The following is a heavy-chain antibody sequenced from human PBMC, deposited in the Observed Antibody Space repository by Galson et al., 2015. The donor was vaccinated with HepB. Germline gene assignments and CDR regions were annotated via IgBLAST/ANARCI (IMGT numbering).Heavy chain of an antibody. CDR1: GYTFTGYY. CDR2: INPNSGGT. D-gene: IGHD3-22*01. CDR3: ARSRYYYDSSGYYYRYAFDI. Sequence: SVKVSCKASGYTFTGYYMHWVRQAPGQGLEWMGWINPNSGGTNYAQKFQGRVTMTRDTSISTAYMELSRLRSDDTAVYYCARSRYYYDSSGYYYRYAFDIWGQGTMVTVSS. J-gene: IGHJ3*02. V-gene: IGHV1-2*02.